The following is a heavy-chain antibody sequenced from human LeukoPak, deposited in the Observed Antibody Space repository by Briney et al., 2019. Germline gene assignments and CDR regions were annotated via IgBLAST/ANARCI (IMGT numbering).Heavy chain of an antibody. Sequence: GGSLRLSCAASGFTFSSYWMSWVRQAPGKGLEWVANIKQEGSEKYYVDSVKGRFTISRDNAKNSLYLQMNSLRAEDAAVYYCARETFIAATFGPWGQGTLVTVSS. CDR1: GFTFSSYW. V-gene: IGHV3-7*01. CDR3: ARETFIAATFGP. CDR2: IKQEGSEK. J-gene: IGHJ5*02. D-gene: IGHD6-13*01.